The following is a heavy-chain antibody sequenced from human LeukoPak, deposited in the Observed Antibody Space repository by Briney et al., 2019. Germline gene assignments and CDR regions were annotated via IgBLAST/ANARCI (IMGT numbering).Heavy chain of an antibody. CDR3: ARAPAEIGGYYPEYFRH. D-gene: IGHD3-22*01. CDR2: IKSDGST. Sequence: GGSLRLSCAASGFTFSRYWMHCVRQAPGKGRVWVSRIKSDGSTNYADSVKGRFTISRDNAKNTVSLQMNSLRAEDTGVYYCARAPAEIGGYYPEYFRHWGQGTLVTVSS. J-gene: IGHJ1*01. CDR1: GFTFSRYW. V-gene: IGHV3-74*01.